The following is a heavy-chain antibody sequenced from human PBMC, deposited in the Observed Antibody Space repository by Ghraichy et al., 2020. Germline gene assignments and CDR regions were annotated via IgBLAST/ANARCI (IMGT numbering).Heavy chain of an antibody. J-gene: IGHJ6*03. V-gene: IGHV3-73*01. CDR3: TGKSTPSLHSYYYMEV. CDR2: IRNNANNYAT. Sequence: GESLNISCAASGFGFSDSALHWVRQASGTGLEWVGRIRNNANNYATAYAASVKGRFTISRDDSKNTAYLQMNSLQTEDTAVYYCTGKSTPSLHSYYYMEVWGKGTTVTVSS. CDR1: GFGFSDSA.